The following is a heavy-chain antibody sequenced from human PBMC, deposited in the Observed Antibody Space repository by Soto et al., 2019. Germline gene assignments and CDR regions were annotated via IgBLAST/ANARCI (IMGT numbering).Heavy chain of an antibody. CDR1: GYTFTSYA. Sequence: QVQLVQSGAEVKKPGASVKVSCKASGYTFTSYAMHWVRQAPGQRLEWMGWINAGNGNTKYSQKFQGRVTITRDTSASTAYMELSSLRSEDTAVYYCARVKVYGSGIIDYWGQGTLVTVSS. D-gene: IGHD3-10*01. V-gene: IGHV1-3*01. CDR2: INAGNGNT. J-gene: IGHJ4*02. CDR3: ARVKVYGSGIIDY.